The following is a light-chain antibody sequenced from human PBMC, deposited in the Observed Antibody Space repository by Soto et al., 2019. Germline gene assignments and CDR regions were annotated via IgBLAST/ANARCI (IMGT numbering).Light chain of an antibody. CDR3: SSYTSSSTPSV. V-gene: IGLV2-14*03. Sequence: QSVLTQPASVSGSPGQSITISCTGTSSDVGGYNYVSWYQQHPGKAPKLMIYEVSNRPSGVSHRFSGSKSGNTASLTISGLQAEDEADYYCSSYTSSSTPSVFGTGTKVTVL. CDR2: EVS. J-gene: IGLJ1*01. CDR1: SSDVGGYNY.